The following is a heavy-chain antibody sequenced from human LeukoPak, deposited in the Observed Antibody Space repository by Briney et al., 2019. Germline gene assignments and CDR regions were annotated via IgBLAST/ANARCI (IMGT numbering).Heavy chain of an antibody. D-gene: IGHD2-2*01. CDR3: ARDLAPVPAAPNWFGP. J-gene: IGHJ5*02. V-gene: IGHV3-20*04. Sequence: GGSLRLSCAASGFTFDDYGMSWVRQAPGKGLEWVSGINWNGGSTGYADSVKGRFTISRDNAKNSLYLQMNSLRAEDTALYYCARDLAPVPAAPNWFGPWGQGTLVTVSS. CDR2: INWNGGST. CDR1: GFTFDDYG.